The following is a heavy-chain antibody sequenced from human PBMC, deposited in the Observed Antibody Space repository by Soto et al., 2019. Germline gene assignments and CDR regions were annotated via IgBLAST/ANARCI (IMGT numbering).Heavy chain of an antibody. Sequence: ETLSLTCTVSGGSINSYWWSWIRQPAGKGLEWIGRVYSSGTTDYNPSLNSRATMSVETSKNQFSLKLSSVTAADTAVYYCARDIASYAYGEGYWGQGIQVTVSS. J-gene: IGHJ4*02. V-gene: IGHV4-4*07. CDR3: ARDIASYAYGEGY. CDR2: VYSSGTT. CDR1: GGSINSYW. D-gene: IGHD2-21*01.